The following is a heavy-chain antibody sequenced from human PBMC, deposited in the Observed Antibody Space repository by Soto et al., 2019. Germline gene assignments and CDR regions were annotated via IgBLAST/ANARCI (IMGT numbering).Heavy chain of an antibody. D-gene: IGHD3-22*01. V-gene: IGHV3-23*01. CDR1: GFTFSTYG. CDR2: LSGDGTTT. J-gene: IGHJ4*02. Sequence: EVQLLESGGGLVQPGGSLRLSCTASGFTFSTYGMSWVRQAPGKGLEWVSSLSGDGTTTYYIDSVKGRFTISRDNSRNTLSLQMNSLRTEDTAIYYCAKDISFDTSAYNYWGQGILVALSS. CDR3: AKDISFDTSAYNY.